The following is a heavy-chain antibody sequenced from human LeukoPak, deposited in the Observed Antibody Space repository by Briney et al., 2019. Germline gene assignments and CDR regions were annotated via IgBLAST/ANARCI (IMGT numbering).Heavy chain of an antibody. V-gene: IGHV5-51*01. Sequence: GESLKISCKGSGYSFTTFWIGWVRQMPGKGLEWMGIIYPHDSDTRYSPSFQGQVTISADKSISTAYLQWSSLKASDTAMYYCARHNGAVAGAFDYWGQGTLVTVSS. J-gene: IGHJ4*02. CDR3: ARHNGAVAGAFDY. D-gene: IGHD6-19*01. CDR2: IYPHDSDT. CDR1: GYSFTTFW.